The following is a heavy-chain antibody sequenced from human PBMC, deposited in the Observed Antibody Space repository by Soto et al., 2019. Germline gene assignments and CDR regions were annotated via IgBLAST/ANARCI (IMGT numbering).Heavy chain of an antibody. CDR1: GFTFSTYW. J-gene: IGHJ6*02. CDR3: ARDPLIGTTDYGLDV. CDR2: FNNEGSNT. V-gene: IGHV3-74*01. Sequence: EVQLVESGGGLVQPGGSLRLSCAASGFTFSTYWMHWFRKHPGKGLVGVSRFNNEGSNTAYADSVKGRFTISRDNAQSTLYLQMNSLRAEDTAVYYCARDPLIGTTDYGLDVWGQGTTVSVSS. D-gene: IGHD1-7*01.